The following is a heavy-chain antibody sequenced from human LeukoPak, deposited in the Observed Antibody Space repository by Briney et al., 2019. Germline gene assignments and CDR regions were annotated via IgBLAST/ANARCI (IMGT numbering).Heavy chain of an antibody. CDR2: ISGSGGST. Sequence: TRGSLGLSCAASGFTFSSYAMSWVRQAPGKGLEWVSAISGSGGSTYYADSVKGRFTISRDNSKNTLYLQMNSLRAEDTAVYYCAKVSLPGPIVVVPAAFDYWGQGTLVTVSS. D-gene: IGHD2-2*01. CDR1: GFTFSSYA. J-gene: IGHJ4*02. CDR3: AKVSLPGPIVVVPAAFDY. V-gene: IGHV3-23*01.